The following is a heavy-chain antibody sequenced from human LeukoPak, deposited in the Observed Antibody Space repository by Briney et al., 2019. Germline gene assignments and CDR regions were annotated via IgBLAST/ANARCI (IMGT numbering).Heavy chain of an antibody. CDR2: ISYDGSNK. CDR1: GFTFSSYA. V-gene: IGHV3-30*18. Sequence: PGRSLRLSCAASGFTFSSYAMHWVRQAPGKGLEWVAVISYDGSNKYYADSVKGRFTISRDNSKNTLYLQMNSLRAEDTAVYYCAKNAKKGVVVAPCYFDYWGQGTLVTVSS. J-gene: IGHJ4*02. D-gene: IGHD2-15*01. CDR3: AKNAKKGVVVAPCYFDY.